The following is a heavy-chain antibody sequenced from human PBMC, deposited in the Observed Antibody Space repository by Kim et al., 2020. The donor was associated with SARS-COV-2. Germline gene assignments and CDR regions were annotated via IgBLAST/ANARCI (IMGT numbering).Heavy chain of an antibody. Sequence: AQKFQGRVTMTEDTSTDTAYMELSSLRSEDTAVYYCATVGGSLSEPIFDYWGQGTLVTVSS. CDR3: ATVGGSLSEPIFDY. J-gene: IGHJ4*02. D-gene: IGHD3-10*01. V-gene: IGHV1-24*01.